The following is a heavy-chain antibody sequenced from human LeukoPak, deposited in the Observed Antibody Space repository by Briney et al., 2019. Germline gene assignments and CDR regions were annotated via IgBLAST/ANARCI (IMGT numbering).Heavy chain of an antibody. Sequence: SETLSLTCTVPGGSISSSSHYWGWIRQPPGKGLECIGSIYYSGSTYYNPSLKSRVTISVDTSKNQFSLKLSSVTAADTAVYYCARSLGATTFPYFDYWGQGTLVTVSS. CDR3: ARSLGATTFPYFDY. V-gene: IGHV4-39*01. CDR2: IYYSGST. J-gene: IGHJ4*02. D-gene: IGHD1-26*01. CDR1: GGSISSSSHY.